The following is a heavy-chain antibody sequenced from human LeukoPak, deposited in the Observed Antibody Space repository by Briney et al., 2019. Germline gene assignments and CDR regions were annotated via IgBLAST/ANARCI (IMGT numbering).Heavy chain of an antibody. J-gene: IGHJ4*02. CDR1: GYTFTSYG. CDR3: ARARFATVTPGSIDY. Sequence: ASVKVSCKASGYTFTSYGISWVRQAPGQGLEWMGWISAYNGNTNYAQKLQGRVTVTTDTSTSTAYMELRSLRSDDTAVYYCARARFATVTPGSIDYWGQGTLVTVSS. V-gene: IGHV1-18*01. D-gene: IGHD4-11*01. CDR2: ISAYNGNT.